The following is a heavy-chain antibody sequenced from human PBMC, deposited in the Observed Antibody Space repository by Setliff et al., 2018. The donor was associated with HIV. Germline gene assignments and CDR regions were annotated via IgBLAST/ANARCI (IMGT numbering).Heavy chain of an antibody. D-gene: IGHD5-18*01. Sequence: ASVKVSCKASGYTFTNYGISWVRQAPGQGLEWMGWISAYNGNTNYAQKLQGRVTMTTDTSTTTAYMELRSLRSDDTAVYYCAKGNSYAENAFDIWGQGTTVTVSS. CDR3: AKGNSYAENAFDI. CDR2: ISAYNGNT. CDR1: GYTFTNYG. J-gene: IGHJ3*02. V-gene: IGHV1-18*01.